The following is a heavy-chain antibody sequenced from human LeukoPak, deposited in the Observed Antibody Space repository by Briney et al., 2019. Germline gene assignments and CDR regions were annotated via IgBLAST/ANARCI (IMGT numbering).Heavy chain of an antibody. CDR1: GGSINTYY. CDR3: AKHDTVFGAAHFYMDV. D-gene: IGHD3-3*01. CDR2: IYSTGNT. J-gene: IGHJ6*03. V-gene: IGHV4-4*09. Sequence: SETLSLTCAVSGGSINTYYWSWIRQPPGKGLEWIGYIYSTGNTNYNPSLKGRVSISLDTSKNQFSLNLSSVTAADTAVYYCAKHDTVFGAAHFYMDVWGKGTTVTVSS.